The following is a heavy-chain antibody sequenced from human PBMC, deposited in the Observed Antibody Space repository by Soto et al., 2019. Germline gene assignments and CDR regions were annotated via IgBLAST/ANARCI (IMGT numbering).Heavy chain of an antibody. CDR2: IWYDGSNK. Sequence: QVQLGESWGGVVQPGRSLRLSCAASGFTFSSYGMHWVRQAPGKGLDWVAVIWYDGSNKYYADYGKGRFTISRDNSKNTLYLQMNSLRAEDTAVYYCAREGMVVAATYGYYYYGIDVWGQGTTVTVSS. D-gene: IGHD2-15*01. CDR1: GFTFSSYG. CDR3: AREGMVVAATYGYYYYGIDV. V-gene: IGHV3-33*01. J-gene: IGHJ6*02.